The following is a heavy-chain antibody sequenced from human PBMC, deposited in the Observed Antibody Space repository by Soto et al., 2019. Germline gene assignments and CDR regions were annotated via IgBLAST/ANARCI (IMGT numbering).Heavy chain of an antibody. CDR2: ISYDGSNK. V-gene: IGHV3-30-3*01. CDR1: GFTFRSYA. D-gene: IGHD3-10*01. CDR3: ARGYYGSGSYYKPASDY. J-gene: IGHJ4*02. Sequence: QVQLVESGGGVVQPGRSLRLSCAASGFTFRSYAMHWVRQAPGKGLEWVAVISYDGSNKYYADSVKGRFTISRDNSKNTLYLQMNSLRAEDTAVYYCARGYYGSGSYYKPASDYWGQGTLVTVSS.